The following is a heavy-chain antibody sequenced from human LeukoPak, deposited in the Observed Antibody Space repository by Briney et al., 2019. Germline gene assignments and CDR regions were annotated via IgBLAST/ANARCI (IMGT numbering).Heavy chain of an antibody. CDR3: ASGRWSGYLDY. V-gene: IGHV3-74*01. Sequence: PGGSLRLSCAASGFTFSSYWMHWVRQAPGKGLVWVSHINSDVSSTNYADSVKGRFTISRDNAKNTLYLQMNSLRAEDTAVYYCASGRWSGYLDYWGQGTLVTVSS. CDR1: GFTFSSYW. CDR2: INSDVSST. J-gene: IGHJ4*02. D-gene: IGHD3-3*01.